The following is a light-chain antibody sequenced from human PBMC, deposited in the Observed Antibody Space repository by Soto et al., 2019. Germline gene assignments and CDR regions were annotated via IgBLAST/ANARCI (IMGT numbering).Light chain of an antibody. CDR1: QDISDY. J-gene: IGKJ4*01. V-gene: IGKV1-9*01. CDR2: AAS. CDR3: QQLNSYPLT. Sequence: IQSTQSPSFLSASLGDIVTITFRASQDISDYLAWYQQRPGKATKLLIYAASTLQSGVTSRFSGSGSGTEFTLTISSLKPEDFETYSCQQLNSYPLTFGGGTKV.